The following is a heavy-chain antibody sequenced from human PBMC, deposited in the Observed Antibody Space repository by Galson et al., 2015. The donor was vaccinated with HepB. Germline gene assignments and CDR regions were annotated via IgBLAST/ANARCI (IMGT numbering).Heavy chain of an antibody. V-gene: IGHV3-33*01. CDR2: IWYDGSNK. Sequence: SLRLSCAASGFTFSSYGMHWVRQAPGKGLEWVAVIWYDGSNKYYADSVKGRFTISRDNSKNTLYLQMNSLRAEDTAVYYCARGVSSSRYVGTYYYYYYMDVWGKGTTVTVSS. CDR1: GFTFSSYG. D-gene: IGHD6-13*01. CDR3: ARGVSSSRYVGTYYYYYYMDV. J-gene: IGHJ6*03.